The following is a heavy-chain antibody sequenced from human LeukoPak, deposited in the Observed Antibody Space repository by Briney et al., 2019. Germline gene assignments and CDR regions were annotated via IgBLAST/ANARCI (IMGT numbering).Heavy chain of an antibody. J-gene: IGHJ4*02. CDR3: VRDSEGSFDY. V-gene: IGHV3-23*01. CDR1: GVTFGTFY. D-gene: IGHD3-10*01. CDR2: CLDSTCTE. Sequence: GGSLTLSCAASGVTFGTFYMSWVRQAPGKGLEWVSTLACLDSTCTEYYSDSVKGRFSISRDKSKSTLSLQVNSLRVEDTAMYYCVRDSEGSFDYWGQGTLVTVSS.